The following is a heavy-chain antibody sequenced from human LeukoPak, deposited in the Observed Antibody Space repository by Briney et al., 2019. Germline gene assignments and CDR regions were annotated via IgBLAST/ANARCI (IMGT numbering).Heavy chain of an antibody. CDR2: IYYSGST. CDR1: GGSISSSSYY. D-gene: IGHD2-21*02. J-gene: IGHJ4*02. V-gene: IGHV4-39*01. CDR3: ARQVVCGGDCYEFDY. Sequence: SETLSLTCTVSGGSISSSSYYWGWLRQPPGKGLEWIGSIYYSGSTYYNPSLKSRVTISVDTSKNQFSLKLSSVTAADTAVYYCARQVVCGGDCYEFDYWGQGTLVTVSS.